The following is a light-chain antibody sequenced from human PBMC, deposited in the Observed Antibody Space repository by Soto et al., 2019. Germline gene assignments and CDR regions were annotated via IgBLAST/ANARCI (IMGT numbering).Light chain of an antibody. J-gene: IGLJ2*01. CDR3: GKWDSSLSGVV. CDR2: DNN. Sequence: QSVLTQPPSVSAAPGQKVTISCSGSSSNIGNNYVSWYQQLPGTAPKLLIYDNNKRPSGIPDRFSGSKSGTSATLGITGLQTGDEADYYCGKWDSSLSGVVFGGGTKLTVL. CDR1: SSNIGNNY. V-gene: IGLV1-51*01.